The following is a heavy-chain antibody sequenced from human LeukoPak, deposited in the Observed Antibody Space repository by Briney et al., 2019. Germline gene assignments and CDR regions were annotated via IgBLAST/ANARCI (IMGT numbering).Heavy chain of an antibody. CDR3: AKDRHDYGDYGLSSAFDI. V-gene: IGHV3-9*01. Sequence: GGSLRLSCAASGFTFDDYAMHWVRHAPGKGLEWVSGISWNSGNIAYADSVKGRFTISRDNAKNSLYLQMNSLRGEDTALYHCAKDRHDYGDYGLSSAFDIWGQGTMVTVSS. CDR1: GFTFDDYA. CDR2: ISWNSGNI. D-gene: IGHD4-17*01. J-gene: IGHJ3*02.